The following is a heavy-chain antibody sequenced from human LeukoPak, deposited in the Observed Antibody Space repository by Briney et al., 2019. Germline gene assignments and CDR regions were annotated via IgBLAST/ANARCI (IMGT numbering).Heavy chain of an antibody. CDR3: AKTKFCSTNTCPFKRFDP. Sequence: SETLSLTCTVSLVSLSKYYWTGIRQPPGKGLEWMGHISYIRHTNYNPSLKSRVTMSVDTSKNQFSLKLRSVTAADTAIYYCAKTKFCSTNTCPFKRFDPWGLGTLVTVSS. V-gene: IGHV4-59*01. D-gene: IGHD2/OR15-2a*01. CDR2: ISYIRHT. J-gene: IGHJ5*02. CDR1: LVSLSKYY.